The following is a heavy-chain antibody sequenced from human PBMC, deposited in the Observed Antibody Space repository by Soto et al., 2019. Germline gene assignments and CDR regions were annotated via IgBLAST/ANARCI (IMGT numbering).Heavy chain of an antibody. CDR3: ARDDSSSWLSFDY. CDR2: IYYSGST. J-gene: IGHJ4*02. D-gene: IGHD6-13*01. V-gene: IGHV4-61*05. CDR1: GGSISSSSYY. Sequence: SETLSLTCTVSGGSISSSSYYWGWIRQPPGKGLEWIGYIYYSGSTNYNPSLKSRVTISVDTSKNQFSLKLSSVTAADTAVYYCARDDSSSWLSFDYWGQGTLVTVSS.